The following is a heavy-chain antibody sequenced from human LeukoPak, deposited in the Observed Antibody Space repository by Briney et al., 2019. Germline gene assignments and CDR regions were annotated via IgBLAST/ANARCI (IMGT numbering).Heavy chain of an antibody. CDR1: GYTFTSYG. V-gene: IGHV1-18*01. D-gene: IGHD5-18*01. J-gene: IGHJ4*02. CDR2: ISAYNGNT. CDR3: ARDPTDLVDTARFDY. Sequence: ASVKVSCKASGYTFTSYGISWVRQAPGQGLECMGWISAYNGNTNYAQKLQGRVTMTTDTSTSTAYMELRSLRSDDTAVYYCARDPTDLVDTARFDYWGQGTLVTVSS.